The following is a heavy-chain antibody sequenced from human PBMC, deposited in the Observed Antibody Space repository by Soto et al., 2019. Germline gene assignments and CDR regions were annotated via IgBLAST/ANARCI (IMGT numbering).Heavy chain of an antibody. CDR3: ARDGYFDH. J-gene: IGHJ4*02. Sequence: QVQLVQSGAEVKKPGDPVRVSCKASGYTFTSYGIGWVRQAPGQGLEWMGWISANNGNTKYAQKVQGRVTMTTDASTSTAYMELRSLRSDDAAVYYCARDGYFDHWGQGTLVTVSS. CDR2: ISANNGNT. V-gene: IGHV1-18*01. CDR1: GYTFTSYG.